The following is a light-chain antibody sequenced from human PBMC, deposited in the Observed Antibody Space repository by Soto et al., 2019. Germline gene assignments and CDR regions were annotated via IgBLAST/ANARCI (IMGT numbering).Light chain of an antibody. V-gene: IGLV4-60*03. CDR1: SGHSSYI. CDR2: LEGSGSY. J-gene: IGLJ1*01. Sequence: QSVLTQSPSASASLGSSVKLTCTLSSGHSSYIIAWHQQQPGKAPRYLMNLEGSGSYNKGSGTPARFSGSSSGADRYLTISTLQSEDEADYYCETWDSNTRVFGTGTKLTVL. CDR3: ETWDSNTRV.